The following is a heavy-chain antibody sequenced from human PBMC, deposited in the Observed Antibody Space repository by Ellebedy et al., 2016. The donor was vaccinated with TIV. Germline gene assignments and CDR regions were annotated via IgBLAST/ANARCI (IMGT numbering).Heavy chain of an antibody. V-gene: IGHV3-21*01. D-gene: IGHD2-15*01. CDR2: VNSVSTSM. J-gene: IGHJ4*02. CDR1: GFPFSSYN. CDR3: TTDEGGSFDS. Sequence: GESLKISCAVSGFPFSSYNMNWIRQAPGKGLEWVSAVNSVSTSMFYADSVKGRFTISRDNAKKTLYLQMNGLRAEDTAVYYCTTDEGGSFDSWGQGTLVTVSS.